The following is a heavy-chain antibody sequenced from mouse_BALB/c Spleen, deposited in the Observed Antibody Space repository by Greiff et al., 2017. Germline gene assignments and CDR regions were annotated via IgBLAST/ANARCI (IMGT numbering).Heavy chain of an antibody. V-gene: IGHV1-80*01. CDR3: ARYDYDETWFAY. J-gene: IGHJ3*01. CDR1: GYAFSSYW. Sequence: VQLQQSGAELVRPGSSVKISCKASGYAFSSYWMNWVKQRPGQGLEWIGQIYPGDGDTNYNGKFKGKATLTADKSSSTAYMQLSSLTSEDSAVYFCARYDYDETWFAYWGQGTLVTVSA. CDR2: IYPGDGDT. D-gene: IGHD2-4*01.